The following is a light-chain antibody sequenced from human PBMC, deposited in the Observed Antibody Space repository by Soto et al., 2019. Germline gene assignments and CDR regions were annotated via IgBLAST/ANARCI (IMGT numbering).Light chain of an antibody. V-gene: IGKV3-20*01. J-gene: IGKJ1*01. CDR2: GAS. CDR1: QSVSSSY. CDR3: QQSGSSPTT. Sequence: EIVLTQSPGTLSLSPGEGATLSFRASQSVSSSYLAWYQQKPGQAPRLLIYGASSRATGIPDRFSGSGSGTDFTLTISRLEPEDFAAYYCQQSGSSPTTLGQGTKV.